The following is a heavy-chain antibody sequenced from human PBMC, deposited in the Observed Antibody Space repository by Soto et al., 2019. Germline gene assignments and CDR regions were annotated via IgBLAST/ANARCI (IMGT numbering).Heavy chain of an antibody. D-gene: IGHD1-1*01. J-gene: IGHJ6*02. Sequence: EVQLVESGGDLVQPGGSLRLSCAASGFPFTTYWMHWVRQVPGKGLVWVSRVNPDGSSTNYADSVKGRFTISRDNAKNTLYIQMTSLRAEDEAVYYCARPSQNDARYYGMDVWGQGTAVTVSS. CDR2: VNPDGSST. V-gene: IGHV3-74*01. CDR3: ARPSQNDARYYGMDV. CDR1: GFPFTTYW.